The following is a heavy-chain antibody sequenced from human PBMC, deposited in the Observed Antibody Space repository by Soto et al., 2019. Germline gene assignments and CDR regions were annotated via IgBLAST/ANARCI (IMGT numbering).Heavy chain of an antibody. Sequence: ASVKVSCKASGYTFTGYYMHWVRQAPGQGLEWMGWINPNSGGTNYAQKFQGWVTMTRDTSISTAYMELSRLRSDDTAVYYCARGPGVRASGGDYYYGMDVWGQGTTVTV. CDR3: ARGPGVRASGGDYYYGMDV. J-gene: IGHJ6*02. D-gene: IGHD2-8*02. V-gene: IGHV1-2*04. CDR2: INPNSGGT. CDR1: GYTFTGYY.